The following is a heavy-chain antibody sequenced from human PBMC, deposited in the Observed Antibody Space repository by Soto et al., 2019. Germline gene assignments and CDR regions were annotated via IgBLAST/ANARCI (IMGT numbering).Heavy chain of an antibody. CDR1: GGTFSSSA. J-gene: IGHJ3*02. Sequence: QVQLEQSGAEVRKPGSSVKVSCKASGGTFSSSAINWLRQAPGQGPEWMGGIIPTFGTSNYIPKLRGRVTITADTSTTTAYMEVSSLTSEYTAMYYCARSETAGHKGFDIWGQGTMVTVSA. CDR2: IIPTFGTS. CDR3: ARSETAGHKGFDI. V-gene: IGHV1-69*06. D-gene: IGHD6-19*01.